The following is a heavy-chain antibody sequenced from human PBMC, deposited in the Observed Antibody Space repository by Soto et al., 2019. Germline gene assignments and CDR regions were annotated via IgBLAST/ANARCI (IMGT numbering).Heavy chain of an antibody. J-gene: IGHJ4*01. D-gene: IGHD6-6*01. V-gene: IGHV4-34*01. CDR2: INHSGST. Sequence: PSETLSLTCAVYGGSFSGYYWSWIRQPPGKGLEWIGEINHSGSTNYNPSLKSRVTISVDTSKNQFSLKMSSATASDTAVYYCASRGYSSSSFDYWGHGTLVTVSS. CDR1: GGSFSGYY. CDR3: ASRGYSSSSFDY.